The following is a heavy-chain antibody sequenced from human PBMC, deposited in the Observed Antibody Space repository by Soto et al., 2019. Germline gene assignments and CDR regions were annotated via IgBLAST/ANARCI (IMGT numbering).Heavy chain of an antibody. V-gene: IGHV4-31*03. J-gene: IGHJ5*02. CDR1: GGSISSGGYY. CDR2: IYYSGST. D-gene: IGHD3-22*01. Sequence: QVQLQESGPGLVKPSQTLSLTCTVSGGSISSGGYYWSWIRQHPGKGLEWIGYIYYSGSTYYNPSLRSRGTISVDTSKNQFSLKLSYVTDADTAVYYCARAQYYYDSSGYLYNWFDPWGQGTLVTVSS. CDR3: ARAQYYYDSSGYLYNWFDP.